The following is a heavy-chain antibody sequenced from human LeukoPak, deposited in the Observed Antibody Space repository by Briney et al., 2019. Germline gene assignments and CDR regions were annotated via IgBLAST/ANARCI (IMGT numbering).Heavy chain of an antibody. CDR2: IKQDGGEK. CDR3: ACSRWKTSAVAY. D-gene: IGHD4-23*01. V-gene: IGHV3-7*01. J-gene: IGHJ4*02. Sequence: GGALRLSCAASRFTFSSYWISWVRQAPGKGLEGVANIKQDGGEKYYVASVKGRFPISRDNAKNSLYLHMNRLRAEDTAVYFCACSRWKTSAVAYWGQGTLVTVSS. CDR1: RFTFSSYW.